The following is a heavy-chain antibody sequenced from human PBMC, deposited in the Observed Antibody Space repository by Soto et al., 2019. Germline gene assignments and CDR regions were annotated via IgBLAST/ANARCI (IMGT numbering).Heavy chain of an antibody. CDR3: ARGIYYYYYYMDV. J-gene: IGHJ6*03. V-gene: IGHV1-3*01. Sequence: QVQLVQSGAEVKKPGASVKVSCKASGYTFTSYDMHCVRQAPGQRLEWMGWINAGNGNTKYSQKFQGRVTITRDTSASTAYMELSSLRSEDTAVYYCARGIYYYYYYMDVWGKGTTVTVSS. CDR1: GYTFTSYD. CDR2: INAGNGNT.